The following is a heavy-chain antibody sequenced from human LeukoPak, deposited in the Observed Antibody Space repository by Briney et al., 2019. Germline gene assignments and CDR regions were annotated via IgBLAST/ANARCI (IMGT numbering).Heavy chain of an antibody. CDR1: GYTFTSYD. Sequence: ASVKVSCKASGYTFTSYDINWVRQATGQGLEWMGWMNPNSGNTGYAQKFQGRVTITRNTSISTAYMELSSLRSEDTAMYYCARDQAVAGTTDAFDIWGQGTMVTVSS. V-gene: IGHV1-8*03. D-gene: IGHD6-19*01. CDR2: MNPNSGNT. CDR3: ARDQAVAGTTDAFDI. J-gene: IGHJ3*02.